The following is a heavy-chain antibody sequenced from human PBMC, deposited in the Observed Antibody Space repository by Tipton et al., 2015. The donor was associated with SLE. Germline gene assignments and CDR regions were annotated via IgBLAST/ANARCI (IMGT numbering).Heavy chain of an antibody. CDR2: ISSSGSTI. CDR1: GFTFSSYE. D-gene: IGHD2-21*02. V-gene: IGHV3-48*03. CDR3: ARHFLVAYCGGDCFS. J-gene: IGHJ5*02. Sequence: GSLRLSCAASGFTFSSYEMNWVRQAPGKGLEWVSYISSSGSTIYYADSVKGRFTISRDNAKNSLYLQMNSLRAEDTAVYYCARHFLVAYCGGDCFSWGQGTLVTVSS.